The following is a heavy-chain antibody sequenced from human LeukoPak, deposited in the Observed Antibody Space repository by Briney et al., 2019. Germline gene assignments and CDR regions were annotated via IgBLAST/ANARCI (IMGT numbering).Heavy chain of an antibody. CDR1: GYTFTGYY. V-gene: IGHV1-2*02. J-gene: IGHJ4*02. Sequence: ASVKVSCKASGYTFTGYYMHRVRQAPGQGLEWMGWINPNSGGTNYAQRFQGRVTMTRDTSISTAYMELSRLRSDDTAVYYCARDRGYSSSTYYFDYWGQGTLVTVSS. D-gene: IGHD6-13*01. CDR3: ARDRGYSSSTYYFDY. CDR2: INPNSGGT.